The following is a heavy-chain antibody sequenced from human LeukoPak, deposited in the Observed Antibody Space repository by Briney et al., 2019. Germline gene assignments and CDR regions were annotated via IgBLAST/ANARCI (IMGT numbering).Heavy chain of an antibody. CDR3: AKERQLEPFDC. D-gene: IGHD1-1*01. V-gene: IGHV3-30*02. Sequence: GGSLRLSCAASGFTFSNYGMHWVRQTPGKGLEWVAFEQNDGSDKFFADSVRGRFTVSRDNSKNTLYLQMNSLRADDTAVYYCAKERQLEPFDCWGQGTLVTVSS. CDR2: EQNDGSDK. J-gene: IGHJ4*02. CDR1: GFTFSNYG.